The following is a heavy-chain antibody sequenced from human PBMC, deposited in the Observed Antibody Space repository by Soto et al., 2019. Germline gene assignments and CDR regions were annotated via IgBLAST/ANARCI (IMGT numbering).Heavy chain of an antibody. CDR1: GLTISSASYY. CDR2: IYYNGST. V-gene: IGHV4-31*03. CDR3: ARYRISGSWSKFDY. Sequence: PSETLSLTCTVSGLTISSASYYWSWIRQHPGKGLEWVGNIYYNGSTYYSPSLKSRVTPWVDTSKNQFSLRLASVTAADTAVYYCARYRISGSWSKFDYWGQGTLVTVSS. J-gene: IGHJ4*02. D-gene: IGHD6-13*01.